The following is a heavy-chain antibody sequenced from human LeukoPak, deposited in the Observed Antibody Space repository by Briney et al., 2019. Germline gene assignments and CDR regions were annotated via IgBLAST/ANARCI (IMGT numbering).Heavy chain of an antibody. CDR3: ARREWLHSRIDY. CDR2: INHSGST. CDR1: GGSFSGYY. V-gene: IGHV4-34*01. J-gene: IGHJ4*01. Sequence: PSETLSLTCAVYGGSFSGYYWSWIRQPPGKGLEWIGEINHSGSTNYNPSLKSRVTISVDTSKNQFSLKLSSVTTADTAVYYCARREWLHSRIDYWGHGTLVTVSS. D-gene: IGHD5-24*01.